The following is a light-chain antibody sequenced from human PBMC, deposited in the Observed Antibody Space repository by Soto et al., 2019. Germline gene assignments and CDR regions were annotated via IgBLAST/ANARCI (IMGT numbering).Light chain of an antibody. J-gene: IGKJ5*01. CDR2: DAS. V-gene: IGKV1-33*01. CDR3: QQYASLPQGP. CDR1: QDISNY. Sequence: DIQMTQSPSSLSASVGDGFTVTCQASQDISNYLNWYQQKPGKAPKLLIYDASNLETGVPSRFSGSGSGTDFTFTISSLQPEDIATYYCQQYASLPQGPFGQGTRLEIK.